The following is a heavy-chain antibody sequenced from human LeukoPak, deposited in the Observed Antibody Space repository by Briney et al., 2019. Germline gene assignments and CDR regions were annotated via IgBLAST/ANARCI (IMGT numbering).Heavy chain of an antibody. Sequence: SETLSLACAVYGXSFSGYYWSWIRQPPGKGLEWIGEINHSGSTNYNPSLKSRVTISVDTSKNQFSLKLSSVTAADTAVYYCARSPPITMVRGVPNWFDPWGQGTLVTVSS. V-gene: IGHV4-34*01. J-gene: IGHJ5*02. D-gene: IGHD3-10*01. CDR3: ARSPPITMVRGVPNWFDP. CDR1: GXSFSGYY. CDR2: INHSGST.